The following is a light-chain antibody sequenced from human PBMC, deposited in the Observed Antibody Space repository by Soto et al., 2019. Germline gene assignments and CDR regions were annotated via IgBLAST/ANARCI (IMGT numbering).Light chain of an antibody. J-gene: IGKJ4*01. V-gene: IGKV3-15*01. CDR2: ATY. CDR1: QSLSRH. Sequence: EIVLTQSPATLYVSPGERASRSCRDSQSLSRHVACYQQSPGQAPSILTSATYSGASDVPARFSRGGSGTEFTLTVASWQSEDFAIYYFQQYNHWHRMLPLGGGTKVDSK. CDR3: QQYNHWHRMLP.